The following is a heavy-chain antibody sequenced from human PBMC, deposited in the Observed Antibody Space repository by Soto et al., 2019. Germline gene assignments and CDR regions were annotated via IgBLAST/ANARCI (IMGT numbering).Heavy chain of an antibody. Sequence: PSETLSLTCSVSGGSISGSYWSWIRQSPGKGLEWLGYVYYTGSTNYSPSLRSRVSISVDTSKNEFSLRLSSVTAADTAVYFCARSVAVPGAHIDYWGQGTQVTASS. CDR1: GGSISGSY. CDR3: ARSVAVPGAHIDY. J-gene: IGHJ4*02. D-gene: IGHD6-19*01. V-gene: IGHV4-59*01. CDR2: VYYTGST.